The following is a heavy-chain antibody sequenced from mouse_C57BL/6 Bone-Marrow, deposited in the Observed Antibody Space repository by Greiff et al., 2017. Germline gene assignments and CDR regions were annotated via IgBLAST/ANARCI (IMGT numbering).Heavy chain of an antibody. V-gene: IGHV1-72*01. CDR2: IDPNRGGT. CDR3: ATYDGNYWYFDV. D-gene: IGHD2-3*01. CDR1: GYTFTSYW. Sequence: VQLQQPGAELVKPGASVKLSCKASGYTFTSYWMHWVKQRPGLGLEWIGRIDPNRGGTKYNEKLKSKATLTVDKHSSTAYMQLSSLTSEDSAVYICATYDGNYWYFDVWGTGATGTVAS. J-gene: IGHJ1*03.